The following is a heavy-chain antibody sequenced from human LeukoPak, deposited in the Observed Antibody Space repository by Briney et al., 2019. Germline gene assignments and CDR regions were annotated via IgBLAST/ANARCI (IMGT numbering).Heavy chain of an antibody. CDR1: GYTFTDYD. Sequence: ASVKASCKASGYTFTDYDINWVRQAPGQGLEWMGWMNPNSGNTGYAQKFQGRVTMTRNTAISTAYMELSSLRFEDTAVYFCSRGDHWGQGTLVTVSS. CDR2: MNPNSGNT. CDR3: SRGDH. V-gene: IGHV1-8*01. J-gene: IGHJ4*02.